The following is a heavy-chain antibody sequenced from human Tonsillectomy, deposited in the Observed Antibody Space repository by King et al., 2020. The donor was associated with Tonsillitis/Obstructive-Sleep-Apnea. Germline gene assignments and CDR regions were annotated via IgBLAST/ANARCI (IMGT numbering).Heavy chain of an antibody. D-gene: IGHD2-8*01. CDR1: GGSFSGSY. J-gene: IGHJ5*02. V-gene: IGHV4-34*01. Sequence: VQLPQWGAGLSKPSETLSLTCAVYGGSFSGSYWSWIRQPPGKGLEWIGEINHSGDTNYNPSLKSRVTISIDTSKNQFSLKLTSATAADTAVYYCAREEILLVPVVMGGGFDRWGQGTLVTVSS. CDR3: AREEILLVPVVMGGGFDR. CDR2: INHSGDT.